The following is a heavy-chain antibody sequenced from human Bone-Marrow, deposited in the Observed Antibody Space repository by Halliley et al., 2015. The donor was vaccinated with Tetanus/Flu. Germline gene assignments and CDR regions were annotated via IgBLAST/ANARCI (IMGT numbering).Heavy chain of an antibody. CDR1: GFTFTNFG. CDR2: IWYDGSKK. V-gene: IGHV3-33*01. J-gene: IGHJ3*02. D-gene: IGHD3-3*01. Sequence: SLRLSCAASGFTFTNFGMQWVRQVPGKGLEWVAVIWYDGSKKDYVDSVKGRLTISRDNSKNTLYLQMNSLRAEDTVMYYCARGFSKTSIWIYAFDIWGQGTMVTVSS. CDR3: ARGFSKTSIWIYAFDI.